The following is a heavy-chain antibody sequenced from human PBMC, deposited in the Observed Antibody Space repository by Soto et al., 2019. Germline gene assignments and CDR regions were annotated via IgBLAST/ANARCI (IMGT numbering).Heavy chain of an antibody. CDR1: GYTFTSYG. CDR3: ARDSVGATLNWFDP. Sequence: ASVKVSCKASGYTFTSYGISWVRQAPGQGLERMGWISAYNGNTNYAQKLQGRVTMTTDTSTSTAYMELRSLRSDDTAVYYCARDSVGATLNWFDPWGQGTLVTVSS. J-gene: IGHJ5*02. D-gene: IGHD1-26*01. V-gene: IGHV1-18*01. CDR2: ISAYNGNT.